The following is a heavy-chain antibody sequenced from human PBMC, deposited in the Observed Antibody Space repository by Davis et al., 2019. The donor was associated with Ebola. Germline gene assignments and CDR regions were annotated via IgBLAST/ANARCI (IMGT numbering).Heavy chain of an antibody. CDR1: GGTFSSYA. Sequence: SVKVSCKASGGTFSSYAISWVRQAPRQGLEWMGGIIPIFGTANYAQKFQGRVTMTRNTSISTAYMELSSLRSEDTAVYYCARVYGYIPLIYYYYGMDVWGQGTTVTVSS. J-gene: IGHJ6*02. D-gene: IGHD5-24*01. CDR3: ARVYGYIPLIYYYYGMDV. V-gene: IGHV1-69*05. CDR2: IIPIFGTA.